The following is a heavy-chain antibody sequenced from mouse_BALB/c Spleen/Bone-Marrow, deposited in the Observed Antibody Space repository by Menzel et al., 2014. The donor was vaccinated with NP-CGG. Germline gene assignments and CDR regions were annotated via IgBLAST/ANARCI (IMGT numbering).Heavy chain of an antibody. CDR1: GFTFSSYG. V-gene: IGHV5-6-3*01. Sequence: EVQLQQSGGGLVQPGGSLKLSCAASGFTFSSYGMSWVRQTPDKRLELVATINSNGGSTHYPDSVKGRFTISRDNAKNTLYLQMSSLKSEDTAMYYCARKVRKYYAMDYWGQGTSVTVSS. CDR3: ARKVRKYYAMDY. J-gene: IGHJ4*01. CDR2: INSNGGST. D-gene: IGHD1-3*01.